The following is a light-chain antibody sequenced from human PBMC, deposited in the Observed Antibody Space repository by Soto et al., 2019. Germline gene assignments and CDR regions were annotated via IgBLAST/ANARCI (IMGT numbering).Light chain of an antibody. Sequence: EKVMTQSPATLSVSPGERATRSCRASQSVSSNLAWYQKKPGQATRLLIYGASSRATGIPDRFSGSGSGTDFPLTISRLEPEDFAVYYCHQYDSWTFGQGTKVDIK. J-gene: IGKJ1*01. CDR3: HQYDSWT. CDR1: QSVSSN. V-gene: IGKV3D-15*01. CDR2: GAS.